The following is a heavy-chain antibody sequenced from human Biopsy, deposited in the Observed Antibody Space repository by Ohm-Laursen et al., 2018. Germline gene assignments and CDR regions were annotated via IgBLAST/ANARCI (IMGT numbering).Heavy chain of an antibody. CDR2: LDWDGYK. Sequence: TQTLTLTCDFSGFSLSARGMCVSWIRQPPGKALEWLARLDWDGYKAYSVSLKDRLTISKATSENQVVLTMTNTDPADTGTYFCERTPIAIFSAGLVYRHRRHLQGMDVWGQGTAVTVS. V-gene: IGHV2-70*11. D-gene: IGHD6-13*01. J-gene: IGHJ6*02. CDR3: ERTPIAIFSAGLVYRHRRHLQGMDV. CDR1: GFSLSARGMC.